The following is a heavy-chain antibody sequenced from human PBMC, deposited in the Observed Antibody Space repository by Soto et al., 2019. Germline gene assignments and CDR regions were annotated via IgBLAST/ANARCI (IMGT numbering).Heavy chain of an antibody. V-gene: IGHV1-8*01. Sequence: ASVKVSCKASGYTFTSYDINWVRRATGQGLEWMGWMNPNSGNTGYAQKFQGRVTMTRNTSISTAYMELSSLRSEDTAVYYCARAFMGDYTPWGYWGQGTLVTVSS. CDR2: MNPNSGNT. D-gene: IGHD4-17*01. CDR1: GYTFTSYD. J-gene: IGHJ4*02. CDR3: ARAFMGDYTPWGY.